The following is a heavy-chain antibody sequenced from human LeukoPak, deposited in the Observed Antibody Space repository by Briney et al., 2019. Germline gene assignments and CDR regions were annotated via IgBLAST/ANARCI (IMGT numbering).Heavy chain of an antibody. V-gene: IGHV1-18*04. CDR1: GYTFTGYY. D-gene: IGHD3-22*01. CDR3: ARDSHYYDSSGYPPLNSFDP. Sequence: ASVKVSCKASGYTFTGYYMHWVRQAPGQGLEWMGWISPYNTNTNNAQNLQGRVTMTTDTSTNTAYMELRRLRADDTAVYYCARDSHYYDSSGYPPLNSFDPWGQGTLVTVSS. CDR2: ISPYNTNT. J-gene: IGHJ5*02.